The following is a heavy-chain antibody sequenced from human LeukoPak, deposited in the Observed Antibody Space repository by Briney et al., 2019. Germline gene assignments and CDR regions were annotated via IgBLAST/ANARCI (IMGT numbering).Heavy chain of an antibody. CDR1: GYTFISYD. Sequence: GASVKVSCKASGYTFISYDINWVRQATGQGLEWMGWMNPNSGNTDYAEKFQGRVTMTSNTSISTAYMELSSLRSDDTAVDYCARGRAGSGYYYGTDVGGQGTRVTVSS. J-gene: IGHJ6*02. V-gene: IGHV1-8*01. D-gene: IGHD2-8*02. CDR2: MNPNSGNT. CDR3: ARGRAGSGYYYGTDV.